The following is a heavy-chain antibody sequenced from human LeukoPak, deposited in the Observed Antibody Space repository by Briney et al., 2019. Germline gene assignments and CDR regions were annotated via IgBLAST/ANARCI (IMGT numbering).Heavy chain of an antibody. J-gene: IGHJ3*02. CDR1: GYTFTGYY. Sequence: ASVKVSCKASGYTFTGYYMHWVRQAPGQGLEWMGRINPNSGDTNYAQKFQGRVTMTRDTSISTAYMELSRLRSDDTAVYYCARVHPFPDAFDIWGQGTMVTVSS. V-gene: IGHV1-2*06. CDR3: ARVHPFPDAFDI. CDR2: INPNSGDT. D-gene: IGHD2-21*01.